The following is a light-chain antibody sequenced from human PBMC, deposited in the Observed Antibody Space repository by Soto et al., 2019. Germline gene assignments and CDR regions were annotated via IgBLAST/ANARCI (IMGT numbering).Light chain of an antibody. J-gene: IGKJ5*01. V-gene: IGKV3-20*01. CDR1: QSVSSSY. CDR3: QQYGNSPFT. Sequence: EIVLTQSPGTLSLSPGERATLSCRASQSVSSSYLGWYQQKPGQAPRLLIYGASSRATGIPVRFSGSGSGTDFTLTISRLEPEDFAVYYCQQYGNSPFTFGQGKRLEIK. CDR2: GAS.